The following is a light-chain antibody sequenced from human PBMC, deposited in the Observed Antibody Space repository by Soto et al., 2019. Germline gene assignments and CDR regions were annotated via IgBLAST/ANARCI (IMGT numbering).Light chain of an antibody. CDR1: SSDIGTYKY. CDR2: EVS. J-gene: IGLJ2*01. V-gene: IGLV2-8*01. CDR3: SSYAGRNNVL. Sequence: QSALTQPPSASGSPGQSVTISCTGTSSDIGTYKYVSWYQHHPGKAPKLMIYEVSKRPSGVPDRFSGSKSGNTASLAVSGLLTEDEADYYCSSYAGRNNVLFGGATQLTVL.